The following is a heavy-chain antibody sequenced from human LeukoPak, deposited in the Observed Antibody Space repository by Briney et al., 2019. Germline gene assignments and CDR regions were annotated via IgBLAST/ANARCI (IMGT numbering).Heavy chain of an antibody. V-gene: IGHV1-2*04. J-gene: IGHJ6*02. CDR1: GYTFTGYY. D-gene: IGHD2-2*01. CDR3: AREFTNIVVVPAALGEGNYYYYGMDV. CDR2: INPNSGGT. Sequence: GASVNVSCKASGYTFTGYYMHWVRQAPGQGLEWMGWINPNSGGTNYSQKFQGWVTMTRDTSISTAYMELSRLRSDDTAVHYCAREFTNIVVVPAALGEGNYYYYGMDVWGQGTTVTVSS.